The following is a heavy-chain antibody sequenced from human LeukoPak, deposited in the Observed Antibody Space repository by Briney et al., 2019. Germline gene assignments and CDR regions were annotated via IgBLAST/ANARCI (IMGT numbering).Heavy chain of an antibody. CDR3: AKDKGYSYGSYFDY. Sequence: TGGSPRLSCAASGFTFDDYAMHWVRQAPWKGLEWDSGISWNSGSIGYADSVKGRFTISRDHAKNSLYLQMNSLRAEDMALYYCAKDKGYSYGSYFDYWGQGTLVTVSS. CDR1: GFTFDDYA. J-gene: IGHJ4*02. CDR2: ISWNSGSI. D-gene: IGHD5-18*01. V-gene: IGHV3-9*03.